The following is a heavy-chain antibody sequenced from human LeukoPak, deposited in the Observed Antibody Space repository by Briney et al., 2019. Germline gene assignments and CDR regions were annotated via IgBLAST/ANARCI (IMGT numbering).Heavy chain of an antibody. CDR1: GFTFSTYA. CDR3: ARDLSSGDTFDY. V-gene: IGHV3-21*01. D-gene: IGHD6-19*01. CDR2: ISSSSSSYI. Sequence: GGSLRLSCAASGFTFSTYAMSWVRQAPGKGLEWVSSISSSSSSYIYYADSVKGRFTISRDNAKNSLYLQMNSLRAEDTAVYYCARDLSSGDTFDYWGQGTLVTVSS. J-gene: IGHJ4*02.